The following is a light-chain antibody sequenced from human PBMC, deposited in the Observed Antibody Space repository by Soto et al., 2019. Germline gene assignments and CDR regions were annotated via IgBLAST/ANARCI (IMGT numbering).Light chain of an antibody. CDR1: QSISGF. CDR3: QQSYSTPPVT. Sequence: DIQMTQSTSSLSASVGDRVAIACRASQSISGFLNWFLQKPGKAPRLLIYAASSLQSGVPSRFSGSGSGTDFTLTISSLQPEDFATYYCQQSYSTPPVTFGQGTKVDIK. J-gene: IGKJ1*01. V-gene: IGKV1-39*01. CDR2: AAS.